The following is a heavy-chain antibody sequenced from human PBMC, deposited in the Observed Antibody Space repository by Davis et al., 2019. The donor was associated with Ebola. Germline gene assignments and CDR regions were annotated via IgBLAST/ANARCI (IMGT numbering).Heavy chain of an antibody. CDR1: GGSISSYY. D-gene: IGHD5-18*01. V-gene: IGHV4-59*01. CDR2: IYYSGST. CDR3: ARDQGSRYGYIYYYYGMDV. J-gene: IGHJ6*04. Sequence: SGSLTLSCTVSGGSISSYYWSWIRQPPGKGLVLIGYIYYSGSTNYNPSLKSRVTISVDTSKNQFSLKLSSVTAADTAVYYCARDQGSRYGYIYYYYGMDVWGKGTTITVSS.